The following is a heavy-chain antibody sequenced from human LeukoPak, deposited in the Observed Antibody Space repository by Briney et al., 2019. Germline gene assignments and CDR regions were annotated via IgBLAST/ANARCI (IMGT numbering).Heavy chain of an antibody. CDR2: INHSGST. CDR1: GGSFSGYY. Sequence: KASETLSLTCAVYGGSFSGYYWSWIRQPPGKGLEWIGEINHSGSTNYNPSLKSRVTISVDTSKNQFSLKLSSVTAADTAVYYCARGPGVQLWLVTCFDLWGRGTLVTVSS. V-gene: IGHV4-34*01. D-gene: IGHD5-18*01. J-gene: IGHJ2*01. CDR3: ARGPGVQLWLVTCFDL.